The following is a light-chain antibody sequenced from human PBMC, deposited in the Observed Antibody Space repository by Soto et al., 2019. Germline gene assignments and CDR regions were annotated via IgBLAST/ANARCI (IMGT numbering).Light chain of an antibody. CDR3: CSHSSSITWM. CDR1: SNDIGGYNL. Sequence: QSALTQPASVSGSPGQSITISCTGTSNDIGGYNLVSWYQQHPGKAPKLIIYEANKRPSGVSDRFSGSRSGTTAFLTISGLQAEDEAVYYCCSHSSSITWMFGGGTKLTVL. J-gene: IGLJ3*02. V-gene: IGLV2-14*02. CDR2: EAN.